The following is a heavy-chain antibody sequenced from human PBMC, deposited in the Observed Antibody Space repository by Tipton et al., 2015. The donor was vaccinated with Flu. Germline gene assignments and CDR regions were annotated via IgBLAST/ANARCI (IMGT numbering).Heavy chain of an antibody. CDR3: ARHSSSARGWFDP. V-gene: IGHV4-61*01. CDR1: GGSISSGSYY. CDR2: IYSSGST. Sequence: TLSLTCTVSGGSISSGSYYWSWIRQPPGKGLEWIGYIYSSGSTNYSPSLKSRVTISVDTSKNQFSLKVSSVTAADTAVYYCARHSSSARGWFDPWGQGTLVTVSS. J-gene: IGHJ5*02. D-gene: IGHD1-26*01.